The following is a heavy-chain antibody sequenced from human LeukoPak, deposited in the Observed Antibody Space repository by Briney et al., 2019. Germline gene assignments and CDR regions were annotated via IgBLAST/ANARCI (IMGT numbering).Heavy chain of an antibody. V-gene: IGHV3-23*01. D-gene: IGHD2-2*02. CDR3: AKDAGPAAIRIDYYYYGMDV. CDR1: GFTFSSYA. J-gene: IGHJ6*02. CDR2: ISGSGGSR. Sequence: QPGGSLRLSCAASGFTFSSYAMSWVRQAPGKGLEWVSAISGSGGSRYYADSVKGRFTISRDNSKNTLYLQMNSLRAEDTAVYYCAKDAGPAAIRIDYYYYGMDVWGQGTTVTVSS.